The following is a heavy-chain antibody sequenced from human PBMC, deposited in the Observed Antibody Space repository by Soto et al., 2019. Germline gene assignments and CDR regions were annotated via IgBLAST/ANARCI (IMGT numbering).Heavy chain of an antibody. CDR1: GFTFSSYA. D-gene: IGHD2-15*01. V-gene: IGHV3-23*01. CDR2: ISGSGGST. Sequence: GGSLRLSCAASGFTFSSYAMSWVRQAPGKGLEWVSAISGSGGSTYYADSVKGRFTISRDNSKNTLYLQMNSLRAEDTAVYYCAKHPGWVVVAATPNWFDPWGQGTLVTVSS. J-gene: IGHJ5*02. CDR3: AKHPGWVVVAATPNWFDP.